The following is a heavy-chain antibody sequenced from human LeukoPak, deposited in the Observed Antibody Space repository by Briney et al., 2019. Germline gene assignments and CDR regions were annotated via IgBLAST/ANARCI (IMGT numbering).Heavy chain of an antibody. J-gene: IGHJ4*02. D-gene: IGHD3-22*01. CDR3: ARAPSSGYFYFVY. CDR2: ISGNGGPT. V-gene: IGHV3-23*01. CDR1: RVTLCGDA. Sequence: GALRLSRAASRVTLCGDAMSWVSPAPRGRVGCGSAISGNGGPTYSAHSLTGRSTLSRDNSKNTLYLQMTSLRAEDPPVYYCARAPSSGYFYFVYWGEG.